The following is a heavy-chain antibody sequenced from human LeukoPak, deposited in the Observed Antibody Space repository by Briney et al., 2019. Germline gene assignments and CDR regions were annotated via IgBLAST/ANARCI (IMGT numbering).Heavy chain of an antibody. CDR3: ARGGRAGSGYYFSFFDN. CDR1: GDXVSSNSAT. V-gene: IGHV6-1*01. CDR2: TYYRSKWYD. J-gene: IGHJ4*02. D-gene: IGHD5-12*01. Sequence: SQTLSLTCAISGDXVSSNSATWNWIRQSPSRGLEWLGRTYYRSKWYDDCAESVKSRITFNPDTSKNQFSLQLNSVTPEDTAVYYCARGGRAGSGYYFSFFDNWGQGTLVTVSS.